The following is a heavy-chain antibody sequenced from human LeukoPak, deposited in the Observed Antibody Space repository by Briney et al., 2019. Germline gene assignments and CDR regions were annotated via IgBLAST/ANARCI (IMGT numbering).Heavy chain of an antibody. CDR2: INPNSGGT. J-gene: IGHJ3*02. Sequence: GGSLRLSCAASGFIFSNYGMHWVRQAPGQGLEWMGWINPNSGGTNYAQKFQGRVTMTRDTSISTAYMELSRLRSDDTAVYYCARDVGSAGDYDNAFDIWGQGTMVTVSS. D-gene: IGHD4-17*01. CDR3: ARDVGSAGDYDNAFDI. V-gene: IGHV1-2*02. CDR1: GFIFSNYG.